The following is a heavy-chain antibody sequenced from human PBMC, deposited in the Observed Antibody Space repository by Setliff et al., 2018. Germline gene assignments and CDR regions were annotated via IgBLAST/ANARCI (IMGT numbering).Heavy chain of an antibody. D-gene: IGHD1-26*01. CDR1: GGSISSHY. V-gene: IGHV4-59*11. CDR3: AAKASGSFDY. J-gene: IGHJ4*02. Sequence: PSETLSLTCTVSGGSISSHYWSWIRQPPGKGLEWIGSIYYSGSTNYNPSLKSRVTISVDTSKNQFSLKLSSVTAADTAVYYCAAKASGSFDYWGQGTRGTVSS. CDR2: IYYSGST.